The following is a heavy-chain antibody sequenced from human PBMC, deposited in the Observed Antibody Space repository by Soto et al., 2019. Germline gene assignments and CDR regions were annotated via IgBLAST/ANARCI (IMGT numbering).Heavy chain of an antibody. D-gene: IGHD2-8*01. CDR3: ARAGPGFRTNGVCWFDP. CDR1: GGSISSGDYS. J-gene: IGHJ5*02. Sequence: PSETLSLTCAVSGGSISSGDYSWSWIRQPPGKGLEWIGYIYLIGSTYYSPSLKSRVTISIDRSKNQFSLNLSSVTAADTAVYYCARAGPGFRTNGVCWFDPWGQGTLVTVSS. CDR2: IYLIGST. V-gene: IGHV4-30-2*01.